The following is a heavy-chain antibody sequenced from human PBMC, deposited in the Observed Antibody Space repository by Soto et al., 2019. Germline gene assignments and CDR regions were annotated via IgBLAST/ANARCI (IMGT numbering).Heavy chain of an antibody. CDR3: AKQRAGYGSGSDTFYFDF. J-gene: IGHJ4*02. Sequence: EVQLLVSGGGLVQPGGSLRLSCSTSGFTFITYAMNWVRQAPGKGLEWVSALSGSGGTTYYADSVRGRFTISRDNSKNTLFLQMSSLRAEDTALYYCAKQRAGYGSGSDTFYFDFWGQGTLVTVSS. V-gene: IGHV3-23*01. CDR2: LSGSGGTT. D-gene: IGHD3-10*01. CDR1: GFTFITYA.